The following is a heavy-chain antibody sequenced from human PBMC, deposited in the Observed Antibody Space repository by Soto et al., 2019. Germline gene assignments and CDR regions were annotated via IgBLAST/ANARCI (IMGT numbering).Heavy chain of an antibody. CDR2: INPNSGGT. CDR1: GYTFTGYY. J-gene: IGHJ4*02. V-gene: IGHV1-2*02. CDR3: ARDTPLGYCSSTSCYTYYFDY. Sequence: ASVKVACKASGYTFTGYYMHWVRQAPGQGLEWMGWINPNSGGTNYAQKFQGRVTMTRDTSISTAYMELRRLRSDDTAVYYCARDTPLGYCSSTSCYTYYFDYWGQGTLVTVSS. D-gene: IGHD2-2*02.